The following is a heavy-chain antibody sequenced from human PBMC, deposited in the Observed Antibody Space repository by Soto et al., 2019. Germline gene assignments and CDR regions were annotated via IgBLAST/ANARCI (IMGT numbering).Heavy chain of an antibody. V-gene: IGHV1-18*01. CDR3: ARALTGYGMDV. CDR2: ITTYNGNT. J-gene: IGHJ6*02. CDR1: RYIFTNYG. Sequence: QVQLVQSGVEVREPGASVKVSCKAVRYIFTNYGVSWVRQAPGQGLEWMGWITTYNGNTEYAQKFQGRVTMTTDASPSTAYMELGSLGSDDAAIYYCARALTGYGMDVWGQGTTVTVSS.